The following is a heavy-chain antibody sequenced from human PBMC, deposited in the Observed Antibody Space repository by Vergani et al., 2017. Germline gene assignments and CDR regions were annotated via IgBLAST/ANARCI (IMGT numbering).Heavy chain of an antibody. CDR3: ARRAVGIRYDLDY. J-gene: IGHJ4*02. Sequence: EVQLVQSGAEVKKPGESLKISCKGSGYSFTSYWIGWVRQMPGKGLEWMGIIYPGDSDTRYSQSFQGQVTISAEKSISTADLQWSSLKASDTAMYYCARRAVGIRYDLDYWGQGTLVTVSS. CDR2: IYPGDSDT. V-gene: IGHV5-51*01. D-gene: IGHD3-9*01. CDR1: GYSFTSYW.